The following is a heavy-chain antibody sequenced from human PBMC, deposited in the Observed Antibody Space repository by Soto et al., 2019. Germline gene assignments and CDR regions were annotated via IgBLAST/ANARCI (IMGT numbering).Heavy chain of an antibody. Sequence: GGSLRLSCAASGFTFSSYAMSWVRQAPGKGLEWVSAISGSGGSTYYADSVKGRFTISRDNSKNTLYLQMNSLRAEDTAVYYCAKSPYRSGGSCYSAEGHFDYWGQGTLVTVSS. CDR2: ISGSGGST. J-gene: IGHJ4*02. CDR1: GFTFSSYA. CDR3: AKSPYRSGGSCYSAEGHFDY. D-gene: IGHD2-15*01. V-gene: IGHV3-23*01.